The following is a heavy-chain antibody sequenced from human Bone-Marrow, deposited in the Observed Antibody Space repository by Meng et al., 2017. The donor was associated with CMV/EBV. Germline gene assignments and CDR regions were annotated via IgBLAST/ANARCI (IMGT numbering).Heavy chain of an antibody. J-gene: IGHJ6*02. CDR2: INSDVSST. CDR1: GFTFSDFK. V-gene: IGHV3-74*01. CDR3: ARVRDYGVDV. Sequence: GESLKISCAASGFTFSDFKVNWVRQAPGKGLVWVSRINSDVSSTSYADSVKSRFTITRDNAKNTRYLQMNSLRAEDTAVYYCARVRDYGVDVWGQGTPVTVSS. D-gene: IGHD3-10*01.